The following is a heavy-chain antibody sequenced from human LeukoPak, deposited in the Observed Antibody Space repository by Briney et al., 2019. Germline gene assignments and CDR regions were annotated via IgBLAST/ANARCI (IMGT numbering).Heavy chain of an antibody. CDR1: GGSISSSSYY. D-gene: IGHD4-23*01. V-gene: IGHV4-39*07. CDR2: IYHSGST. Sequence: PSETLSLTCTVSGGSISSSSYYWGWIRQPPGKGLEWIGSIYHSGSTYYNPSLKSRVTISVDTSKNQFSLKLSSVTAADTAVYYCARDRTPYYGGNDFDYWGQGTLVTVSS. CDR3: ARDRTPYYGGNDFDY. J-gene: IGHJ4*02.